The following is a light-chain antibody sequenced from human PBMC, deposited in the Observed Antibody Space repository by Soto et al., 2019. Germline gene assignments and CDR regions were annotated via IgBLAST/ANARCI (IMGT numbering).Light chain of an antibody. CDR2: GNT. V-gene: IGLV1-40*01. J-gene: IGLJ2*01. Sequence: QSVLTQPPSVCGASGQRVTISCTGSSSNIGAGYDVHWYQQLPGRAPKLLIYGNTNRPSGVPDRFSGSKSGTSASLAITGLQAEDEADYYCLSFDSSLSVVFGGGTKLTVL. CDR3: LSFDSSLSVV. CDR1: SSNIGAGYD.